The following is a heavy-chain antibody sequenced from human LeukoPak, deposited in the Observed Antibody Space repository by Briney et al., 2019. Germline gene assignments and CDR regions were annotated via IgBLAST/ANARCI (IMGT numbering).Heavy chain of an antibody. CDR3: ARVHWASSSWYNYYYYYYMDV. CDR1: GFTFSSYW. V-gene: IGHV3-7*01. CDR2: IKQDGSEK. D-gene: IGHD6-13*01. Sequence: GGSLRLSCAASGFTFSSYWMSWVRQAPGKGLEWVANIKQDGSEKYYVDSVKGRFTISRDNAKNSLYLQMNSLRAEDTAVYYCARVHWASSSWYNYYYYYYMDVWGKGTTVTVSS. J-gene: IGHJ6*03.